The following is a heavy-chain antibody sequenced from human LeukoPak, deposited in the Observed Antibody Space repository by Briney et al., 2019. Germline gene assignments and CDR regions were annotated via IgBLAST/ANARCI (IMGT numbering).Heavy chain of an antibody. CDR2: IYTGGTT. CDR3: ARAYYGDYIHGFDY. D-gene: IGHD4-17*01. CDR1: GFAVSLYY. Sequence: GGSLRLSCAASGFAVSLYYMTWVRQAPGKGLEWVSVIYTGGTTYYADSVKGRFTFSRHYSKNTLYLQLNSLRAEDTAVYYSARAYYGDYIHGFDYWGQGSLVTVSS. J-gene: IGHJ4*02. V-gene: IGHV3-53*04.